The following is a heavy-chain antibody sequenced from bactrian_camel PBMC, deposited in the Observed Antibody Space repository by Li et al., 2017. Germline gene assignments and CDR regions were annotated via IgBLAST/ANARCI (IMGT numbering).Heavy chain of an antibody. V-gene: IGHV3S55*01. CDR2: MSTSGGGT. D-gene: IGHD3*01. CDR1: GDTIGRYC. Sequence: HVQLVESGGGSVQVGGSLRLSCVASGDTIGRYCMGWFRQAPGKEREGVAGMSTSGGGTYYADSVKGRFTISHDDAKNVLYLDMNNLQPEDTAMYYCAIGLHLEVMGSWAGADFEYWGQGTQVTVS. CDR3: AIGLHLEVMGSWAGADFEY. J-gene: IGHJ6*01.